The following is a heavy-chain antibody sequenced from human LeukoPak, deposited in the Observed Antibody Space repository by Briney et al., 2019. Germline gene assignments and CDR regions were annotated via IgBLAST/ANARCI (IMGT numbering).Heavy chain of an antibody. CDR3: ARDLGYTDFDY. Sequence: PGGSLRLSCAASGFTFSSHWMHWVRQAPGKGLVWVSRINTDGSSTSYADSVKGRFTISRDNAKNTLYLQMNSLRAEDTAVYYCARDLGYTDFDYWGQGTLVTVSS. V-gene: IGHV3-74*01. CDR2: INTDGSST. J-gene: IGHJ4*02. D-gene: IGHD5-18*01. CDR1: GFTFSSHW.